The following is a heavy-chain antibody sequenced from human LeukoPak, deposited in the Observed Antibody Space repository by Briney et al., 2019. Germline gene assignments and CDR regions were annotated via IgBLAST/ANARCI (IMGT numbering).Heavy chain of an antibody. V-gene: IGHV3-74*01. CDR2: INTDGSST. CDR1: GFTFSSYW. J-gene: IGHJ6*03. D-gene: IGHD3-10*01. CDR3: ARARYGDYYYYMDV. Sequence: PGGSLRLSCAASGFTFSSYWMHWVRQAPGKGLVWVPRINTDGSSTNYADSVKGRFTISRDNAKSSLYLQMNSLRAEDTAVYYCARARYGDYYYYMDVWGIGTTVTVSS.